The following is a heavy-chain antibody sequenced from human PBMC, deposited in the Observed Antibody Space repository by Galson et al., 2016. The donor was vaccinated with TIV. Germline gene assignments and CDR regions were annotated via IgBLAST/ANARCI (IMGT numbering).Heavy chain of an antibody. D-gene: IGHD4-17*01. CDR1: GYSFSTYD. CDR3: VRSGDYGDY. Sequence: SCKASGYSFSTYDINWVRQAPGQGLEWMGWMNPNSGNTGYSQKFRGRVTMTRNTSERTAYMELNSLTSEDTAVYYCVRSGDYGDYWGQGTLVTVSS. V-gene: IGHV1-8*01. CDR2: MNPNSGNT. J-gene: IGHJ4*02.